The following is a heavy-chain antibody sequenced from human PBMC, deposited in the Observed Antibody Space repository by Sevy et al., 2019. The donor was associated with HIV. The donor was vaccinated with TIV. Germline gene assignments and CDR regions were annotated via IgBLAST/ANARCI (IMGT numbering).Heavy chain of an antibody. CDR1: GFTFSIHS. Sequence: GGSLRLSCAASGFTFSIHSMNWVRQAPGKGLEWVSYITTSSGTIYYADSVKGRFTISRDNAKNSLYLQMNSLRDDDTAVYYCARSLYGDFYFDFWGHGTLVTVSS. J-gene: IGHJ4*01. D-gene: IGHD4-17*01. CDR2: ITTSSGTI. CDR3: ARSLYGDFYFDF. V-gene: IGHV3-48*02.